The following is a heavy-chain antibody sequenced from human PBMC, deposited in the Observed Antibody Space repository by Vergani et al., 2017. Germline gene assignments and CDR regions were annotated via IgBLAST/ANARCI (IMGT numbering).Heavy chain of an antibody. D-gene: IGHD2-8*01. CDR1: GYTFSDYY. CDR3: VRVEGYCTKTNCFGQFDS. J-gene: IGHJ4*01. CDR2: IKPKDGAT. V-gene: IGHV1-2*02. Sequence: QVQLVQSGAEVKKPGASVTVSCAASGYTFSDYYLHWVRQAPGQGLEWMGWIKPKDGATNYTQKYQGRVNMTSDTSINTASLELRRLTSEDTAFYYCVRVEGYCTKTNCFGQFDSWGNGTLLTVS.